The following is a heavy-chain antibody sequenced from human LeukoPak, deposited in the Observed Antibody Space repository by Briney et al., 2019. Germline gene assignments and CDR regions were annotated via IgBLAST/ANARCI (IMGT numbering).Heavy chain of an antibody. CDR1: GYSINSGYY. V-gene: IGHV4-38-2*01. J-gene: IGHJ2*01. CDR2: IHHSGST. D-gene: IGHD3-10*01. Sequence: SETLSLTCAVSGYSINSGYYWGWIRQPPGKGLEWIASIHHSGSTHYNPSLKSRVTISVDTSKNQFPLKLSSVTAADTAVYYCARLVRGVGYWYFDLWGRGTLVTVSS. CDR3: ARLVRGVGYWYFDL.